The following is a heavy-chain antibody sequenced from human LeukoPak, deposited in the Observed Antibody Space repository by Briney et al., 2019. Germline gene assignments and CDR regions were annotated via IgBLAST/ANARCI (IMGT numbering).Heavy chain of an antibody. J-gene: IGHJ2*01. CDR2: ISTSGST. CDR1: GGSISSYY. D-gene: IGHD6-13*01. V-gene: IGHV4-4*07. CDR3: ARVYYSSSYDYWYFDL. Sequence: SETLSLTCTVSGGSISSYYWSWIRQPAGKGLESIGHISTSGSTNYNPSLKSRVTISVDTSKNQFSLKLSSVTAAGTAVYYCARVYYSSSYDYWYFDLWGRGTLVTVSS.